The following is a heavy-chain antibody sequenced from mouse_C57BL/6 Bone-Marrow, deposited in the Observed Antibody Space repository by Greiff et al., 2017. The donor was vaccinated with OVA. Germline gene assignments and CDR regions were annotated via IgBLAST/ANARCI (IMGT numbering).Heavy chain of an antibody. CDR3: AGDIYGSSFFAY. Sequence: VQLVESGPGLVKPSQSLFLTCSITGFPITSGYYWIWIRQSPGKPLEWMGYITHSGETFYNPSLQSPISITRETSKNQFFLQLNSVTTEDTAMYYCAGDIYGSSFFAYWGQGTLVTVSA. D-gene: IGHD1-1*01. CDR2: ITHSGET. CDR1: GFPITSGYY. V-gene: IGHV12-3*01. J-gene: IGHJ3*01.